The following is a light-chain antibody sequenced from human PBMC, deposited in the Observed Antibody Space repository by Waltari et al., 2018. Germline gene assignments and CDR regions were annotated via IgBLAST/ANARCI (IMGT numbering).Light chain of an antibody. CDR3: QLYSTSPLFT. V-gene: IGKV3-20*01. CDR2: GAS. Sequence: EIVLRQTPGPLSLSPGERATLSCRASESVSSSYIAWYQQKSGQAPRLLIHGASSRATGIPDRFSGSGSGTDFTLSISRLEPEDFAVYYCQLYSTSPLFTFGPGTKVDI. J-gene: IGKJ3*01. CDR1: ESVSSSY.